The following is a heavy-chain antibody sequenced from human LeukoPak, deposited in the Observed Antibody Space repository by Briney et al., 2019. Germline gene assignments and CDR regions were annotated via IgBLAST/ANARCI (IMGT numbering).Heavy chain of an antibody. D-gene: IGHD6-19*01. J-gene: IGHJ6*03. CDR1: GGSFSGYY. Sequence: SETLSLTCAVYGGSFSGYYWSWIRQPPGKGLEWIGEINHSGSTNYNPSLKSRVTISVDTSKNQFSLKLSSVTAADTAVYYCARKGSWVPVSSYSSGWYGTWDYYYYYMDVWGKGTTVTISS. CDR2: INHSGST. CDR3: ARKGSWVPVSSYSSGWYGTWDYYYYYMDV. V-gene: IGHV4-34*01.